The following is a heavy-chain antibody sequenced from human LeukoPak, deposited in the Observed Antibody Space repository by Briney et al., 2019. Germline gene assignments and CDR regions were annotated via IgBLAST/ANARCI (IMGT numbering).Heavy chain of an antibody. V-gene: IGHV3-7*01. CDR1: GFTFSSYF. D-gene: IGHD3-10*01. Sequence: GGSLRLSCAASGFTFSSYFMSWVRQAPGKGLEWVANIKQDGSEKYYVDSVKGRFTISRDNAKNSLYLQMNSLRAEDTAVYYCGRDRLGVTRMYFDSWGQGTLVTVSS. CDR2: IKQDGSEK. CDR3: GRDRLGVTRMYFDS. J-gene: IGHJ4*02.